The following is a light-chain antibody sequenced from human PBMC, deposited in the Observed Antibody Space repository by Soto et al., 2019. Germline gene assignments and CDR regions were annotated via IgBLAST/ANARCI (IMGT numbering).Light chain of an antibody. J-gene: IGKJ5*01. CDR2: DAS. V-gene: IGKV3-11*01. CDR3: QQRNNWPPSIT. CDR1: QSVGGH. Sequence: EIVLTQSPATLSLSPGERATLSCRASQSVGGHLAWYQQKPGQAPRLLIYDASDRATGIPARFSCSGSETDITLTISSLEPDDFAVYYCQQRNNWPPSITFGQGTRLEIK.